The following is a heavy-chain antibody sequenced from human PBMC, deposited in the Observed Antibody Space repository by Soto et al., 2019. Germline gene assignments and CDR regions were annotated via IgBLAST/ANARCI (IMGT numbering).Heavy chain of an antibody. V-gene: IGHV1-24*01. CDR3: ATAAAAGFWFDP. D-gene: IGHD6-13*01. Sequence: GASVKVSCKVSGYTLTELSMHWVRQAPGKGLEWMGGFDPEDGETIYAQKFQGRVTMTEDTSTDTAYMELSSLRSEDTAVYYCATAAAAGFWFDPWGQGTLVTVSS. CDR1: GYTLTELS. CDR2: FDPEDGET. J-gene: IGHJ5*02.